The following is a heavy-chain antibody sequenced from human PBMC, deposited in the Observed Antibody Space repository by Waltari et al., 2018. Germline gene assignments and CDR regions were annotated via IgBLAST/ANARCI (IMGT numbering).Heavy chain of an antibody. CDR3: VTSHGGQVYACDC. V-gene: IGHV3-23*01. CDR2: ISGSGDIT. D-gene: IGHD2-15*01. Sequence: EVQLLESGGDLVQSGGSLRLSCSASGITFSRRVMSWVRQAPGKGPEWVSGISGSGDITSYADSVKGRFTISRDNSKNTLYLQMNSLRAGDTALYYCVTSHGGQVYACDCWGQGTLVTVSS. J-gene: IGHJ4*02. CDR1: GITFSRRV.